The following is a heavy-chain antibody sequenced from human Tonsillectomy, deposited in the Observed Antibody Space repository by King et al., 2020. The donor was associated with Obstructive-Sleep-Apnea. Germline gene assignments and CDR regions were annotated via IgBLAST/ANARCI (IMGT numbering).Heavy chain of an antibody. J-gene: IGHJ3*02. CDR2: ISWNSGTL. CDR1: GFTFDDYA. Sequence: EVQLVESGGGLVQPGRSLRLSCAASGFTFDDYAMHWVRQAPGKGLEWVSGISWNSGTLGYADSVKGRFTISRDNAKNSLYLQMNSLRAEDTALYYWAKSLGDYRRSYLDAFDIWGQGTMVTVSS. D-gene: IGHD4-17*01. CDR3: AKSLGDYRRSYLDAFDI. V-gene: IGHV3-9*01.